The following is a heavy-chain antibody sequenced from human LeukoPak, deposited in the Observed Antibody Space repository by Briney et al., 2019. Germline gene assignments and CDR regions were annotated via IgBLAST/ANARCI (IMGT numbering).Heavy chain of an antibody. V-gene: IGHV3-20*04. J-gene: IGHJ4*02. Sequence: VGSLRLSCAASGFTFDDYGMSWVRQAPGKGLEWVSGINWNGGSTGYADSVKGRFTISRDNAKNSLYLQMNSLRAEDTALYYCASGYVWGSYRHFDYWGQGTLVTVSS. D-gene: IGHD3-16*02. CDR1: GFTFDDYG. CDR3: ASGYVWGSYRHFDY. CDR2: INWNGGST.